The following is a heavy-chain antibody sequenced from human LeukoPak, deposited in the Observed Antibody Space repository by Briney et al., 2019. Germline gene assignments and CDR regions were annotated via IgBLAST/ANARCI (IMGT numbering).Heavy chain of an antibody. D-gene: IGHD4-23*01. V-gene: IGHV4-34*01. CDR3: AGSYGGNAVGPFDI. J-gene: IGHJ3*02. CDR2: VSQSGGA. Sequence: SETLSLTCAVSGGSFSGYHCSWIRQTPGKGLEWIGEVSQSGGATYNPSLRSRVTISVETSKNHFSLKLSSVTAADTAMYYCAGSYGGNAVGPFDIWGQGTMVTVSS. CDR1: GGSFSGYH.